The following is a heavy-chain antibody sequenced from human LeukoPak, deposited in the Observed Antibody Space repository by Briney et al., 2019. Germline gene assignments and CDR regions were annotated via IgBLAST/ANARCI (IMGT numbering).Heavy chain of an antibody. CDR3: AREGGHCSNGICSYFDY. CDR1: GFTFSSYS. V-gene: IGHV3-21*01. J-gene: IGHJ4*02. Sequence: PGGSLRLSCAASGFTFSSYSMNWVRQAPGKGLEWVSSISSSNTYIYYAGSTKGRFTISRDNAKNSLYLQMNSLRAEDTAVYYCAREGGHCSNGICSYFDYWGQGSLVTVSS. CDR2: ISSSNTYI. D-gene: IGHD2-8*01.